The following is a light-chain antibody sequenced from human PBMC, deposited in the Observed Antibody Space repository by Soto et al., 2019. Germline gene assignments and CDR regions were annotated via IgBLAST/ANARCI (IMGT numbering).Light chain of an antibody. CDR3: QQYNNWPRT. CDR2: GAS. CDR1: QSVSSD. J-gene: IGKJ1*01. V-gene: IGKV3-15*01. Sequence: EIVMTQSPATLSVSPGERATLSCRASQSVSSDLAWYHQKPGQAPRLLIDGASTRATGIPARFGGSGSGTEFTLTINSLQSEDFAVYYCQQYNNWPRTFGQGTKVDIK.